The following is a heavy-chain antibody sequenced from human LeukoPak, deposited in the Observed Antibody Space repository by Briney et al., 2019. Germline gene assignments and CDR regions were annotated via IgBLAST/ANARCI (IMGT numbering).Heavy chain of an antibody. V-gene: IGHV3-72*01. D-gene: IGHD6-13*01. CDR2: TRSKPNSCTT. J-gene: IGHJ4*02. CDR1: GFTISDHH. CDR3: VRVVTTVSGWYHFDY. Sequence: QPGGSLRLSCAASGFTISDHHIDWVRQAPGKGLEWVGRRRTRSKPNSCTTEFAASFEGRFILSRDESKNTLHLQMSSLNPEDTAVYFCVRVVTTVSGWYHFDYWGQGTLVAVSS.